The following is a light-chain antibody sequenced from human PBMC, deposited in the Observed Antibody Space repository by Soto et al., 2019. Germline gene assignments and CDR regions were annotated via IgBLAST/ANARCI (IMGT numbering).Light chain of an antibody. CDR2: AAS. CDR3: QQCYSMTRT. V-gene: IGKV1-39*01. J-gene: IGKJ1*01. Sequence: DIQLTQSPSSLSAYVADRVTITCRASQSISTYLNWYQQKPGKAPKLMIYAASSLQSGVPSRFSGSGYGTDFTLTISSLQPEDFATYYFQQCYSMTRTFGQGTKVEI. CDR1: QSISTY.